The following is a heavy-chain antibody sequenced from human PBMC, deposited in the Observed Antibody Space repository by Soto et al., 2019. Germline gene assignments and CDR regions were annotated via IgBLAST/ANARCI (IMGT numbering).Heavy chain of an antibody. D-gene: IGHD2-8*01. J-gene: IGHJ6*02. CDR2: ISGYNGDT. CDR3: EKNGQPPYYYYGLDV. V-gene: IGHV1-18*01. Sequence: IRWPQHYTEQGLEWMGWISGYNGDTNYAQKFQDRVSMTIDTSTGTAYMELRSLTSDDTAIYYCEKNGQPPYYYYGLDVWGQGTKVTVS.